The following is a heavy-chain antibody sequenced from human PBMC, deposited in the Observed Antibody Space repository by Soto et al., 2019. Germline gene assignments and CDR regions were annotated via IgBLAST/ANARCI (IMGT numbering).Heavy chain of an antibody. CDR2: INGSGGST. J-gene: IGHJ5*02. CDR3: AKGSGYSSGYYLWFDP. Sequence: EVQLLESGGGLVQPGGSLRLSCAASGFTFSSYAMSWVRQAPGKGLEWVSDINGSGGSTYYAVSVKGRFSISRDNSKNTLYLQMNSVSAEDTAIYYCAKGSGYSSGYYLWFDPWGQGTLVTVSS. CDR1: GFTFSSYA. D-gene: IGHD5-18*01. V-gene: IGHV3-23*01.